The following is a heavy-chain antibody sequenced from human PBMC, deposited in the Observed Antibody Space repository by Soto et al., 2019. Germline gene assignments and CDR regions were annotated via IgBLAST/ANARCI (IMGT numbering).Heavy chain of an antibody. V-gene: IGHV1-69*13. CDR2: IIPIFGTA. J-gene: IGHJ5*02. CDR1: GGTFSSYA. CDR3: ARGIPNWFDP. Sequence: SVKVSCKASGGTFSSYAISWVRQAPGQGLEWMGEIIPIFGTANYAQKFQGRVTITADESKNTLYLQMNSLRAEDTAVYYCARGIPNWFDPWGQGTLVTVSS.